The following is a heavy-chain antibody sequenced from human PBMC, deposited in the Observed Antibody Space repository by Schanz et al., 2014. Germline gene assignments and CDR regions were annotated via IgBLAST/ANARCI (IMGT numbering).Heavy chain of an antibody. CDR1: GFSLNTYG. V-gene: IGHV3-33*01. CDR3: ARPRFDYGEVDY. J-gene: IGHJ4*02. Sequence: QAQLMESGGGVVQPGTSLILSCSVSGFSLNTYGIHWFRQPAGKGLEWVAVIWNNGVTKYYADSVRGRFTISRDRFQNTLYLRMSSQRAEDTAVYYCARPRFDYGEVDYWGQGTLVTVSS. CDR2: IWNNGVTK. D-gene: IGHD4-17*01.